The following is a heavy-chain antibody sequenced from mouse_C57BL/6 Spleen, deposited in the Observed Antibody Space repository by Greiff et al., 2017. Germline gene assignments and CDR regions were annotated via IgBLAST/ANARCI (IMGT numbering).Heavy chain of an antibody. CDR1: GFTFSSYG. CDR3: ARHALATDAMDY. V-gene: IGHV5-6*01. D-gene: IGHD1-1*01. CDR2: ISSGGSYT. Sequence: EVQLVESGGDLVKPGGSLKLSCAASGFTFSSYGMSWVRQTPDKRLEWVATISSGGSYTYYPDSVKGRFTISRDNAKNTLYLQMSSLKSEDTAMYYCARHALATDAMDYWGQGTSVTVSS. J-gene: IGHJ4*01.